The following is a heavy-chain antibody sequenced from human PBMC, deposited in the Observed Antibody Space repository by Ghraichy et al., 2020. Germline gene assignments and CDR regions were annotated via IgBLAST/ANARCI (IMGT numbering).Heavy chain of an antibody. CDR2: INHSGST. CDR3: ARGGNDAFDI. CDR1: GGSFSGYY. Sequence: SETLSLTCAVYGGSFSGYYWSWIRQPPGKGLEWIGEINHSGSTNYNPSLKSRVTISVDTSKNQFSLKLSSVTAADTAVYYCARGGNDAFDIWGQGTMVTVSS. V-gene: IGHV4-34*01. D-gene: IGHD1-1*01. J-gene: IGHJ3*02.